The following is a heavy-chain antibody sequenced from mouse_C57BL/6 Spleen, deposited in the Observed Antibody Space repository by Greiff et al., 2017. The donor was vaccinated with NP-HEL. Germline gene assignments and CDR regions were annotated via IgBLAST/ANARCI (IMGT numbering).Heavy chain of an antibody. CDR2: INPNYGTT. CDR3: AREELYYGSSPFDY. D-gene: IGHD1-1*01. CDR1: GYSFTDYN. V-gene: IGHV1-39*01. Sequence: VHVKQSGPELVKPGASVKISCKASGYSFTDYNMNWVKQSNGKSLEWIGVINPNYGTTSYNQKFKGKATLTVDQSSSTAYMQLNSLTSEDSAVYYCAREELYYGSSPFDYWGQGTTLTVSS. J-gene: IGHJ2*01.